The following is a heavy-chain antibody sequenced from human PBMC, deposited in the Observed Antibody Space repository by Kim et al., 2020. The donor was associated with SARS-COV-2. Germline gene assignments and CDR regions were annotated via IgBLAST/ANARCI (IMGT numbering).Heavy chain of an antibody. J-gene: IGHJ3*02. D-gene: IGHD3-3*01. CDR1: GFTFSSYA. CDR3: AKGNVVWSAFDI. Sequence: GGSLRLSCAASGFTFSSYAMSWVRQAPGKGLEWVSAISGSGGSTYYADPVKGRFTISRDNSKNTLYLQMNSLRAEDTAVYYCAKGNVVWSAFDIWGQGTMVTVSS. V-gene: IGHV3-23*01. CDR2: ISGSGGST.